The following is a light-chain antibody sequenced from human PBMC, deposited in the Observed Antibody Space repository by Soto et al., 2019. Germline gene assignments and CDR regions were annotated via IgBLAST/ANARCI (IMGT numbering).Light chain of an antibody. V-gene: IGKV1-5*01. J-gene: IGKJ1*01. CDR2: DAS. Sequence: IQLTQSPSTLSASVGDRVTITCRASQSISSWLAWYQQKPGKAPKLLIYDASSLESGVPSRFSGSGSGTDFTLTIRRLEPEDFAVYYCQQYGSSPRTFGQGTKVDI. CDR3: QQYGSSPRT. CDR1: QSISSW.